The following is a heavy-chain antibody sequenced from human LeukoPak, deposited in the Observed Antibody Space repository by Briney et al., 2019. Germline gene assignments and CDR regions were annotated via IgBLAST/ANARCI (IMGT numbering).Heavy chain of an antibody. CDR1: GGSFSGYY. Sequence: SETLSLTCAVYGGSFSGYYWSWIRQPPGKGLEWIGSIYHSGSTYYNPSLKSRVTTSVDTSKNQFSLKLSSVTAADTAVYYCARVVLRFLEWPKGDAFDIWGQGTMVTVSS. V-gene: IGHV4-34*01. CDR3: ARVVLRFLEWPKGDAFDI. CDR2: IYHSGST. J-gene: IGHJ3*02. D-gene: IGHD3-3*01.